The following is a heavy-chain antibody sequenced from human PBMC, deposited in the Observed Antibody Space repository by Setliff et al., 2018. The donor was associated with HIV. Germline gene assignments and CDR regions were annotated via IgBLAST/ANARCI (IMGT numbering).Heavy chain of an antibody. CDR2: IDPADSYT. D-gene: IGHD3-10*01. V-gene: IGHV5-10-1*01. CDR1: GFSLTSYW. CDR3: ARHFGYNPGWFDS. J-gene: IGHJ5*01. Sequence: PGESLTISCQGSGFSLTSYWISWVRQMPGKGLEWMGRIDPADSYTHYSPSFQGHITISIDKSISSASLHWSSLRTSDTAIYYCARHFGYNPGWFDSWGQGTLVTVSS.